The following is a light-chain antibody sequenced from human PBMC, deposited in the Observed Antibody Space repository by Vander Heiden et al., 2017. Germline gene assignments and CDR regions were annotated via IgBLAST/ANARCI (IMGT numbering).Light chain of an antibody. Sequence: QSVLTQPPSASGTPGQRVTISCSGSSSNIGTNYVYWYQQRPGTAPKLLIYRDNQRPSGVPDRFSGSKSGASASLAISGLRSGDDADYYCAAWDDSVSGGVFGGGTKLTVL. CDR3: AAWDDSVSGGV. J-gene: IGLJ3*02. CDR1: SSNIGTNY. V-gene: IGLV1-47*01. CDR2: RDN.